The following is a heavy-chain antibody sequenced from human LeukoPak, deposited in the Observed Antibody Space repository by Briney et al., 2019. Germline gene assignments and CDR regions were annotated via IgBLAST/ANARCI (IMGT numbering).Heavy chain of an antibody. J-gene: IGHJ4*02. CDR3: ATVSTTVTNLFDS. CDR1: GFTFSNYW. Sequence: GGSLRLSCEASGFTFSNYWMSWVRQTPEKGLEWVANIKRDGSEKYYGDSVKGRFTISRDNARKSLYLQMSSLRAEDTAVYYCATVSTTVTNLFDSWGQGTLVTVFS. V-gene: IGHV3-7*03. D-gene: IGHD4-17*01. CDR2: IKRDGSEK.